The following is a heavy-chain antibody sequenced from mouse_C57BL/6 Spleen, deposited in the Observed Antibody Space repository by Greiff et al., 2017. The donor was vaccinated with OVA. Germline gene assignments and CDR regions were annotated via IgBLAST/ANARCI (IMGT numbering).Heavy chain of an antibody. V-gene: IGHV5-9*01. D-gene: IGHD1-1*01. CDR3: ARGGAVVAPRYFDV. J-gene: IGHJ1*03. CDR2: ISGGGGNT. Sequence: EVQLVESGGGLVKPGGSLKLSCAASGFTFSSYTMSWVRQTPEKRLEWVATISGGGGNTYYPDSVKGRFTISRDNAKNTLYLQMSSLRSEDTALYYCARGGAVVAPRYFDVWGTGTTVTVSS. CDR1: GFTFSSYT.